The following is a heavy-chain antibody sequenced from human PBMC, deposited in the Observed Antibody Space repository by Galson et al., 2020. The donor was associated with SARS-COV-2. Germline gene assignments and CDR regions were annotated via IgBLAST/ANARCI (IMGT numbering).Heavy chain of an antibody. CDR3: ARATAAYRHPYFYYYMDG. V-gene: IGHV4-4*02. D-gene: IGHD2-2*01. J-gene: IGHJ6*03. CDR1: GDSISGDYW. Sequence: SETLSLTCDISGDSISGDYWWTWVRQPPGTGLERVGEVSHSGPTGYTPSLKRRVTMSVDKSKNQFSLNLTSVTAADTAIYYCARATAAYRHPYFYYYMDGWGKGTTVTVSS. CDR2: VSHSGPT.